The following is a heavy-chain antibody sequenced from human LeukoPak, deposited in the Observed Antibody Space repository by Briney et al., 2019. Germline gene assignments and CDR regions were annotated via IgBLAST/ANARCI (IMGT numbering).Heavy chain of an antibody. J-gene: IGHJ4*02. Sequence: ASVKVSCKASGYTLTSYGISWVRQAPGQGLEWMGWISPYNGNTKYAQKLQGRVTTTRDTSTSTAYMELRSLRSDDTAVYYCARGHEAEYGGDLDYWGQGTLVTVSS. CDR2: ISPYNGNT. CDR1: GYTLTSYG. V-gene: IGHV1-18*01. CDR3: ARGHEAEYGGDLDY. D-gene: IGHD2-21*02.